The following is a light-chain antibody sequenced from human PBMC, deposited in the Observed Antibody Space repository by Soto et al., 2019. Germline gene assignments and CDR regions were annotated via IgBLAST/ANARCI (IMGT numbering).Light chain of an antibody. V-gene: IGKV1-39*01. Sequence: DIQMTQSPSSLSASVGDRVTITCRASQSISSYLNWYQQKPGKAPQALINAASTLHSGVPSRFSGSGSGTDFTLTISSLQPEDFATYYCHQSYSIPLTFGQGTRVEIK. CDR2: AAS. CDR1: QSISSY. J-gene: IGKJ5*01. CDR3: HQSYSIPLT.